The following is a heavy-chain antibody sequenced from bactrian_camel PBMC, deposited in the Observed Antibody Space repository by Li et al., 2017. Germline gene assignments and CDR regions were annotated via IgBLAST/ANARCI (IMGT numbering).Heavy chain of an antibody. V-gene: IGHV3S63*01. Sequence: QVQLVESGGGLVQAGESLTLSCTVSGLTFDLYAMNWFRQAPGKERERVSCISNNGGSRTIYVDSVKGRFTVSRDNAKNTVYLQMNSPKPEDTAVYYCVMSSGHNAFTYWGQGTQVTVS. J-gene: IGHJ4*01. CDR2: ISNNGGSRT. CDR3: VMSSGHNAFTY. CDR1: GLTFDLYA.